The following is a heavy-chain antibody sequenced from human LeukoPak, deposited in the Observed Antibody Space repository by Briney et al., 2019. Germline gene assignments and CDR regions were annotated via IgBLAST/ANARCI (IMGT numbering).Heavy chain of an antibody. CDR3: ARLPDLYCSSTSCYENFGY. CDR2: ISSSGSTI. Sequence: GGSLRLSCAASGFTFSSYEMNWVRQAPGKGLEWVSYISSSGSTIYYADSVKGRFTISRDNAKNSLYLQMNSLRAEDTAVYYCARLPDLYCSSTSCYENFGYWGQGTLVTVSS. CDR1: GFTFSSYE. J-gene: IGHJ4*02. V-gene: IGHV3-48*03. D-gene: IGHD2-2*01.